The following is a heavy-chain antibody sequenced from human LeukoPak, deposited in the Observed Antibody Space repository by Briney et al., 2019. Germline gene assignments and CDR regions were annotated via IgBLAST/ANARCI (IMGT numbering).Heavy chain of an antibody. J-gene: IGHJ4*02. CDR2: IHSGGST. CDR1: GFTVSSNF. CDR3: ASKIPSSVKYYFDY. V-gene: IGHV3-66*01. Sequence: GGSLRLSCAASGFTVSSNFMSWVRQAPAKGLEWVSVIHSGGSTYYADSVKGRFTISRDNSKNTLYLLMNSLRAEDTAVYYCASKIPSSVKYYFDYWGQGTLVTVSS. D-gene: IGHD3-22*01.